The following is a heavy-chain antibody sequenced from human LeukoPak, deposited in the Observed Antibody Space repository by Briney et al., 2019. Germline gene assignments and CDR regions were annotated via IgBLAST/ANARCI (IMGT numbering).Heavy chain of an antibody. CDR1: GLTFSNFW. CDR2: IKNDGRTT. Sequence: PGGPLRLSCAASGLTFSNFWMHWVRQAPGKGLVWVSLIKNDGRTTIYADSVKGRFTISRDNGKNTVYLQMNSLRTEDTAVYYCATGHSYGYEFWGQGTLVTVSS. J-gene: IGHJ4*02. CDR3: ATGHSYGYEF. D-gene: IGHD5-18*01. V-gene: IGHV3-74*01.